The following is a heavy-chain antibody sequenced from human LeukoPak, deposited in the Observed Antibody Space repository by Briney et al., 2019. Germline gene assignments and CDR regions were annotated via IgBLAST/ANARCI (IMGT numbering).Heavy chain of an antibody. CDR2: ISGSGGSA. J-gene: IGHJ4*02. V-gene: IGHV3-23*01. CDR1: GFTFSSYA. CDR3: AKLKVLVVPAATDY. D-gene: IGHD2-2*01. Sequence: GGSLRLSCAASGFTFSSYAMSWVRQAPGKGLEWVSAISGSGGSAYYADSVKGRFTISRDNSKNTLYLQMNSLRAEDTAVYYCAKLKVLVVPAATDYWGQGTLVTVSS.